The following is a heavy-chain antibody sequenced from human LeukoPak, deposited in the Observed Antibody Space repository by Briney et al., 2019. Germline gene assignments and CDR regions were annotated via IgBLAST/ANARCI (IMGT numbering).Heavy chain of an antibody. CDR2: IYYTGRT. D-gene: IGHD6-13*01. J-gene: IGHJ5*02. Sequence: SETLSLTCTVSGGSISSSIHSWGWIRQPPGKGLEWTGSIYYTGRTYYNPSLKSRVTISVDTSKNQFSLKLSSVTAADTAVYYCAQSLGSSNWIGNWFDPWGQGTLVTVSS. CDR1: GGSISSSIHS. CDR3: AQSLGSSNWIGNWFDP. V-gene: IGHV4-39*01.